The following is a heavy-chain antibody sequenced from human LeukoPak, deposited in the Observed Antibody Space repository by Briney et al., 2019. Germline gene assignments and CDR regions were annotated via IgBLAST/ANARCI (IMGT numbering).Heavy chain of an antibody. J-gene: IGHJ3*02. CDR3: ASSLYSSGWSLNSGAFDI. V-gene: IGHV3-53*01. CDR2: IYSGGTT. D-gene: IGHD6-13*01. Sequence: GGSLRLSCAASEFTVSNIYMSWVRQAPGKGLEWGSVIYSGGTTHYADSVKGRFTVSRDNSKNTLYLQMNSLRAEDTAVYYCASSLYSSGWSLNSGAFDIWGQGTMVTVSS. CDR1: EFTVSNIY.